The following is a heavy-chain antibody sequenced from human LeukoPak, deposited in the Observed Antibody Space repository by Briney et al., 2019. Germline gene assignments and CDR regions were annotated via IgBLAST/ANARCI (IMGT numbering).Heavy chain of an antibody. CDR3: ARDWFGGYGSGRGYYGMDV. D-gene: IGHD3-10*01. Sequence: SGGSLRLSCAASGFTVSSNYVSWVRQAPGKGLEWVSVIYSGGSTYYADSVKGRFTISRDNSKNTLYLQMNSLRAEDTAVYYCARDWFGGYGSGRGYYGMDVWGKGTTVTVSS. V-gene: IGHV3-53*01. CDR2: IYSGGST. J-gene: IGHJ6*04. CDR1: GFTVSSNY.